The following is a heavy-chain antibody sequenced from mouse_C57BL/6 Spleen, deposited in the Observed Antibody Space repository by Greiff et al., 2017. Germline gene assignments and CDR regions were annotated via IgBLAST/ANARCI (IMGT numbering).Heavy chain of an antibody. CDR3: ALHYYGSSGDY. D-gene: IGHD1-1*01. Sequence: QVQLQQPGAELVMPGASVKLSCKASGYTFTSYWMHWVKQRPGQGLEWIGEIDPSDSYTNYNQKFKGKSTLTVDESSSTAYMQLSSLTSEDSAVYYCALHYYGSSGDYWGQGTTLTVSS. J-gene: IGHJ2*01. V-gene: IGHV1-69*01. CDR1: GYTFTSYW. CDR2: IDPSDSYT.